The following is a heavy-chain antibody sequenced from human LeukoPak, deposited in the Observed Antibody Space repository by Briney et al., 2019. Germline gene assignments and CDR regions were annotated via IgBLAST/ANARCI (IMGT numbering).Heavy chain of an antibody. Sequence: SETLSLTCTVSRGSISSYYWSWIRQPPGKGLEWIGYIYYSGSTNYNPSLKSRVTISVDTSKNQFSLKLSSVTAADTAVYYCARGDYVWGSYRYPGSFDYWGQGTLVTVSS. CDR2: IYYSGST. CDR3: ARGDYVWGSYRYPGSFDY. D-gene: IGHD3-16*02. J-gene: IGHJ4*02. V-gene: IGHV4-59*01. CDR1: RGSISSYY.